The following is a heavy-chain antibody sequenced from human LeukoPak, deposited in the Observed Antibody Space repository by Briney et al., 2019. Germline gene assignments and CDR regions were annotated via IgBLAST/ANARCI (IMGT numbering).Heavy chain of an antibody. J-gene: IGHJ4*02. CDR3: ARGIVGARFGVFDY. CDR1: GASISSYY. V-gene: IGHV4-59*01. D-gene: IGHD1-26*01. CDR2: IYYSGST. Sequence: SETLSLTCTVSGASISSYYWSWIRQPPGKGLEWIGYIYYSGSTNYNPSLKSRVTISVDTSKNQFSLKLSSVTAADTAVYYCARGIVGARFGVFDYWGQGTLVTVSS.